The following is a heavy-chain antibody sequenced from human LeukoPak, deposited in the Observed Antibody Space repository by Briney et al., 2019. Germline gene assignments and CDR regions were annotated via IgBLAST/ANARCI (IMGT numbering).Heavy chain of an antibody. CDR1: GFTFSNYW. V-gene: IGHV3-7*01. CDR2: IKQDGSDK. CDR3: AREYSINSGGTPEDY. Sequence: PGGSLRLSCAASGFTFSNYWMSWVRQAPGKGLEWVANIKQDGSDKYYVDSVKGRFTISRDNSKNSFYLQMNILKAEETAVYYCAREYSINSGGTPEDYWGQGTLVTVSS. D-gene: IGHD4-23*01. J-gene: IGHJ4*02.